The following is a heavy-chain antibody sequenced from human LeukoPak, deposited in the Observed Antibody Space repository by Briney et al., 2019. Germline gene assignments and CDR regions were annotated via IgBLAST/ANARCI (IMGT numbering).Heavy chain of an antibody. CDR2: ISYDGSNK. J-gene: IGHJ2*01. D-gene: IGHD6-13*01. CDR1: GFTFSSYG. V-gene: IGHV3-30*03. CDR3: ARATSPIAAAGTDWYFDL. Sequence: PGGSLRLSCAASGFTFSSYGMHWVRQAPGKGLEWVAVISYDGSNKYYADSVKGRFTISRDNSKNTLYLQMNSLRAEDTAVYYCARATSPIAAAGTDWYFDLWGRGTLVTVSS.